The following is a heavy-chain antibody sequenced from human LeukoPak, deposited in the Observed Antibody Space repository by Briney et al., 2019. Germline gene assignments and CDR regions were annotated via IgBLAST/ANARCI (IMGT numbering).Heavy chain of an antibody. CDR1: GFTFSSYS. CDR2: ISRSSDYI. CDR3: ARDTLNGWFGEWIYYYYGMDV. D-gene: IGHD3-10*01. Sequence: NPGGSLRLSCAASGFTFSSYSMNWVRQAPGKGLEWVSSISRSSDYIYYADSVKGRFTISRDNSKNTLYLQMNSLRAEDTAVYYCARDTLNGWFGEWIYYYYGMDVWGQGTTVTVSS. J-gene: IGHJ6*02. V-gene: IGHV3-21*01.